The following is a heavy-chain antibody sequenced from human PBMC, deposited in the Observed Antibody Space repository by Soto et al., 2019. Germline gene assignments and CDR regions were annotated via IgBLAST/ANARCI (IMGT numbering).Heavy chain of an antibody. CDR2: ISSNGGNT. CDR3: ARETYYEFWSGPYFGMDV. D-gene: IGHD3-3*01. Sequence: GGSLRLSCAASGFTFSSSPMHWVRQAPGKRPEYVSSISSNGGNTYYADSVKGRFTISRDNSKNTLYLQMGSLRTEDMAVYYCARETYYEFWSGPYFGMDVWGQGTTVTVSS. V-gene: IGHV3-64*02. CDR1: GFTFSSSP. J-gene: IGHJ6*02.